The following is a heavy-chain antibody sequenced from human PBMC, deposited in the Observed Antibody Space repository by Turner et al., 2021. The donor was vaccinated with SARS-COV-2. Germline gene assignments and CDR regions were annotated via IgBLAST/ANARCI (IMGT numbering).Heavy chain of an antibody. CDR1: GWSFIGYY. CDR2: VTYSGST. Sequence: QVHLQLWGAGLLKPSETLSLTCSVDGWSFIGYYWTWARQRPGKGLQWIGEVTYSGSTNYNPSLRGRLTISVDMSKNHFSLNLISVTAANTAIYYCARDPRAGIDYWGQGTLVTVSS. J-gene: IGHJ4*02. D-gene: IGHD3-10*01. CDR3: ARDPRAGIDY. V-gene: IGHV4-34*01.